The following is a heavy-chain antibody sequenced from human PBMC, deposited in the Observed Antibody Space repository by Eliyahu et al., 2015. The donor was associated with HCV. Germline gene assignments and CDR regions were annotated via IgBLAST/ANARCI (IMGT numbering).Heavy chain of an antibody. J-gene: IGHJ5*02. D-gene: IGHD6-19*01. CDR1: GFTVSGDY. Sequence: EVQLVESGGGLIQPGGSLRLSCAASGFTVSGDYMNWVRQAPEKGLEWVSVIYPDDTRKYADSVKGRFTISRDSSRNILYLQLNSLRVDDTAIYYCARAPFQGSGWYGWLDPWGQGTLVTVSS. CDR2: IYPDDTR. CDR3: ARAPFQGSGWYGWLDP. V-gene: IGHV3-53*01.